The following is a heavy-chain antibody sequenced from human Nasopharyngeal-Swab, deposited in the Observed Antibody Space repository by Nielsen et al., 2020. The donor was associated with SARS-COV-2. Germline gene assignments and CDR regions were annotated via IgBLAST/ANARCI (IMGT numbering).Heavy chain of an antibody. V-gene: IGHV1-3*01. D-gene: IGHD3-22*01. J-gene: IGHJ5*02. Sequence: ASVKVSCKASGYTFTSYAMHWVRQAPAQRLEWMGWINAGNGNTKYSQKLQGRVTITSDTSASTAYMELSSLRSEDTAVYYCARDDRATSGYLLGGAFDPWGQGTLVTVSS. CDR1: GYTFTSYA. CDR3: ARDDRATSGYLLGGAFDP. CDR2: INAGNGNT.